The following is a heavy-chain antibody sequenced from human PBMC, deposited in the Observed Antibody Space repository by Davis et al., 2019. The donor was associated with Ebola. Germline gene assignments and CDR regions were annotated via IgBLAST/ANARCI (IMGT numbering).Heavy chain of an antibody. CDR2: ISYDGSNK. CDR3: ARDIVVVPAAIYFDY. V-gene: IGHV3-30*03. Sequence: GGSLRLSCAASGFTFSSYGMHWVRQAPGKGLEWVAVISYDGSNKYYADSVKGRFTISRDNSKNTLYLQMNSLRSEDTAVYYCARDIVVVPAAIYFDYWGQGTLVTVSS. D-gene: IGHD2-2*02. J-gene: IGHJ4*02. CDR1: GFTFSSYG.